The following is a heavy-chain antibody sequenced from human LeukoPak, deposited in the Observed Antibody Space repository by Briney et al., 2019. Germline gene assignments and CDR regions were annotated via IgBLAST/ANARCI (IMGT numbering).Heavy chain of an antibody. CDR2: INHSGST. D-gene: IGHD1-1*01. CDR1: GASFSGYY. V-gene: IGHV4-34*01. Sequence: SETLSLTCAVYGASFSGYYWSWIRHPPGKGLEWIGEINHSGSTNYNPSLKSRVTISVDTSKNPFSLKVSSVTAGDTAVYYCAREIWSQLGYYYYGMDVWGQGTTVTVSS. CDR3: AREIWSQLGYYYYGMDV. J-gene: IGHJ6*02.